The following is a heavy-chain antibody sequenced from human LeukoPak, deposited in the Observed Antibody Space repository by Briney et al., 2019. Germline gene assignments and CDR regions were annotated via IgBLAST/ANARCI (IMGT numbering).Heavy chain of an antibody. J-gene: IGHJ4*02. D-gene: IGHD4-17*01. V-gene: IGHV3-23*01. CDR1: GFTFSSYA. CDR3: AKDPDYGGNSAHY. CDR2: ISGSGGST. Sequence: TGGSLRLSCAASGFTFSSYAMSWGRQAPGKGLEWVSAISGSGGSTYYAYSVKGRFTISRDNSKNTLYLQMNSLRAEDTAVYYCAKDPDYGGNSAHYWGQGTLVTVSS.